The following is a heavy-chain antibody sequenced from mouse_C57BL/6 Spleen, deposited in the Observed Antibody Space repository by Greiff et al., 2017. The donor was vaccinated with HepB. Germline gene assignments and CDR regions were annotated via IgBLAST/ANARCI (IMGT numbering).Heavy chain of an antibody. Sequence: QVQLQQPGAELVKPGASVKLSCKASGYTFTSYWMNWVKQRPGQGLEWIGEINPSNGRTNYNEKFKSKATLTVDKSSSTAYMQLSSPTSEDSAVYYDARVITRDYWGQGTTLTVSS. J-gene: IGHJ2*01. CDR3: ARVITRDY. CDR2: INPSNGRT. CDR1: GYTFTSYW. D-gene: IGHD6-1*01. V-gene: IGHV1S81*02.